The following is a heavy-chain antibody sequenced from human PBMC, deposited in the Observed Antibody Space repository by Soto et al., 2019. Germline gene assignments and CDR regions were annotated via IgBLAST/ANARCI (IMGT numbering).Heavy chain of an antibody. CDR3: ARENYDVSGYFLDF. Sequence: PGGSLRLSCAASGFTFSHYEMSWVRQAPGKGLEWVSYISTTSSHIYYADSVKGRFTISRDNAKNSLYLQMNSLRAEDTAVYHCARENYDVSGYFLDFWGQGTLVTVSS. CDR1: GFTFSHYE. D-gene: IGHD3-22*01. J-gene: IGHJ4*02. V-gene: IGHV3-48*03. CDR2: ISTTSSHI.